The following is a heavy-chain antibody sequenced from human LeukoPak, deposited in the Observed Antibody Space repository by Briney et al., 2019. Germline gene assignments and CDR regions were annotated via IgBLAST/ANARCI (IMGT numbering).Heavy chain of an antibody. J-gene: IGHJ4*02. CDR3: ARSNQADDY. CDR1: GFTVSSHY. V-gene: IGHV3-74*01. Sequence: PGGSLRLSCAASGFTVSSHYMSWVRQAPGKGLEWVSRINTGGSSTTYADSVKGRFTISRDNAKNTLYLQMNGLRAEDTAVYYCARSNQADDYWGQGTLVTVSS. D-gene: IGHD4-11*01. CDR2: INTGGSST.